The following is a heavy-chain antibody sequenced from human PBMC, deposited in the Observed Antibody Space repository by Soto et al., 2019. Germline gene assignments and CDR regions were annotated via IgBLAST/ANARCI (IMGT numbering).Heavy chain of an antibody. CDR3: ARRGGDYGGSSGVYYYGMDV. CDR2: IYPGDSDT. J-gene: IGHJ6*02. D-gene: IGHD4-17*01. V-gene: IGHV5-51*01. CDR1: GYSFTSYW. Sequence: GESLKISCKGSGYSFTSYWIGWVRQMPGKGLEWMGIIYPGDSDTRYSPSFQGQVTISADKSISTAYLQWSSLKASDTAMYYCARRGGDYGGSSGVYYYGMDVWGQGTTVTVS.